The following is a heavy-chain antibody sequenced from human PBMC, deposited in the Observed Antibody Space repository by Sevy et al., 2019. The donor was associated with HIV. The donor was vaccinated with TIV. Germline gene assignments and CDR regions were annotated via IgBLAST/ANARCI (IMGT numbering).Heavy chain of an antibody. D-gene: IGHD1-1*01. Sequence: GGSLRLSCAASGFSLTTSDMHWVRQAPGKGLEWVAYVRNDGSNKYYADSVRDRFTISRDSPKNTLYLQMNSLRDEDTAIYYCARGRNTTEEWLEELDYYYGLDVWGQGTTVTVSS. CDR1: GFSLTTSD. CDR3: ARGRNTTEEWLEELDYYYGLDV. J-gene: IGHJ6*02. CDR2: VRNDGSNK. V-gene: IGHV3-30*02.